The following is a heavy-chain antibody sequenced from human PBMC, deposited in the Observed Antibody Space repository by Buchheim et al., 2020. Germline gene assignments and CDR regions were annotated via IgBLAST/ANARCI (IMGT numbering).Heavy chain of an antibody. Sequence: QVQLVQSGAEVKKPGASVKVSCKASGYTFTSYGITWVRQAPGQGLEWMGWISGYNGNTNYAQNLQGRVTMTRDTSTPTAYMELRSLGSDDTAVYYCARVLSYDSPYYYYGMDVWGQGTT. CDR1: GYTFTSYG. CDR2: ISGYNGNT. J-gene: IGHJ6*02. V-gene: IGHV1-18*01. CDR3: ARVLSYDSPYYYYGMDV. D-gene: IGHD3-3*01.